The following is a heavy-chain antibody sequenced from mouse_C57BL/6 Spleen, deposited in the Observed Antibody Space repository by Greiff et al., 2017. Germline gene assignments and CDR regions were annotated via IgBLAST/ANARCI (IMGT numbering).Heavy chain of an antibody. CDR3: TVITPVVSLDY. J-gene: IGHJ2*01. D-gene: IGHD1-1*01. CDR1: GFNIKDYY. Sequence: EVQVVESGAELVRPGASVKLSCTASGFNIKDYYMHWVKQRPEQGLEWIGRIDPEDGDTEYAPKLQGKATMTADTSSNTAYLQLSSLTSEDTAVYYGTVITPVVSLDYWDQGTTLTVPT. V-gene: IGHV14-1*01. CDR2: IDPEDGDT.